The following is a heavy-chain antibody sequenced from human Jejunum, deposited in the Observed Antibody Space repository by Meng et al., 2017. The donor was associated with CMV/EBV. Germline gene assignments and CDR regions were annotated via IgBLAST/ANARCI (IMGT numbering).Heavy chain of an antibody. CDR2: ITSSSSTI. V-gene: IGHV3-48*04. CDR3: ARDPVLNGLDV. CDR1: GFTVSSYS. Sequence: AASGFTVSSYSMSGVRQAPGKGLEWVGYITSSSSTIYYADAVKGRFTISRDNAKNSLYLQINSLRAEDTAVYYCARDPVLNGLDVWGQGATVTVSS. J-gene: IGHJ6*02.